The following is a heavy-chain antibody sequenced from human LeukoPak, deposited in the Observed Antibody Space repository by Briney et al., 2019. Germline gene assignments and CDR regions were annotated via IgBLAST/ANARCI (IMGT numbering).Heavy chain of an antibody. Sequence: AASVKVSCKASGYTFTNYYIHWMRQAPGQGLEWMGIINTSGGKTSYPLKFRGRVTVTRDTSTSTVYMELSSLRSEDTAVYYCARAILGAFDIWGQGTMVTVSA. V-gene: IGHV1-46*01. CDR2: INTSGGKT. CDR1: GYTFTNYY. D-gene: IGHD1-26*01. CDR3: ARAILGAFDI. J-gene: IGHJ3*02.